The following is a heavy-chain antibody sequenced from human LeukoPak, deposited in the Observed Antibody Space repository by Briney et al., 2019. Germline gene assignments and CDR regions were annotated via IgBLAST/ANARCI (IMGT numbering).Heavy chain of an antibody. CDR3: ARGIIVGATWGENDNWFDP. J-gene: IGHJ5*02. V-gene: IGHV4-39*07. CDR1: GGSISSSSYY. CDR2: IYYSGST. D-gene: IGHD1-26*01. Sequence: KPSETLSLTCTVSGGSISSSSYYWGWIRQPPGKGLEWIGSIYYSGSTNYNPSLKSRVTISVDTSKNQFSLKLSSVTAADTAVYYCARGIIVGATWGENDNWFDPWGQGTLVTVSS.